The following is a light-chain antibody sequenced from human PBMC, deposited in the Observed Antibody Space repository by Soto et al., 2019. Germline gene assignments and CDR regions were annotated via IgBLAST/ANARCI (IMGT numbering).Light chain of an antibody. CDR1: QSVNSN. V-gene: IGKV3-15*01. CDR2: GIS. CDR3: QQYSKWPIT. Sequence: EIVLTQSPGTLSLSAGERVTLSCRASQSVNSNYLAWYQQHPGQPPRLLIYGISTRATGIPARFSGSGSGTEFSLTISSLQSEDFAVYYCQQYSKWPITFGQGTRLEIK. J-gene: IGKJ5*01.